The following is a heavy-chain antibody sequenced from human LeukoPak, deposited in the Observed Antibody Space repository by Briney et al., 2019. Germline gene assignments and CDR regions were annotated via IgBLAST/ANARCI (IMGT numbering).Heavy chain of an antibody. CDR3: ATGEYSSSSGGPFGY. J-gene: IGHJ4*02. V-gene: IGHV4-34*01. D-gene: IGHD6-6*01. CDR1: GGSFSGYY. CDR2: INHSGST. Sequence: SETLSLTCAVYGGSFSGYYWSWIRQPPGKGLEWIGEINHSGSTNYNPSLKSRVTISVDTSKNQFSLKLSSVTATDTAVYYYATGEYSSSSGGPFGYWGQGTLVTVSS.